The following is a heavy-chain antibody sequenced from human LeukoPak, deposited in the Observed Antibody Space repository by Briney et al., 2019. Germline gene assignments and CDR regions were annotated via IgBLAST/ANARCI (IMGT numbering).Heavy chain of an antibody. CDR1: GGTFSSYA. J-gene: IGHJ4*02. D-gene: IGHD5-18*01. V-gene: IGHV1-69*05. Sequence: ASVKVSCKASGGTFSSYAISWVRQAPGQGLEWMGGIIPIFGTANYAQKFQGRVTITTDESTSTAYMELSSLRSEGTAVYYCARDVSSGYSYGFWGQGTLVTVSS. CDR3: ARDVSSGYSYGF. CDR2: IIPIFGTA.